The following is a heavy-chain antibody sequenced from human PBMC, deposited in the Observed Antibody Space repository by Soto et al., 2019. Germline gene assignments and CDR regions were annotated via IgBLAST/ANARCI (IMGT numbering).Heavy chain of an antibody. Sequence: QVQLVQSGAEVKKPGASVKVSCKASGYTFTSYAMHWVRQAPGQRLEWMGWINTGNGNTKYSQKFQGRVTITRDTSASTAYMELSIPRTEDTAVYYCARGFSGFDADWFAPWGQGFLVIGSS. CDR2: INTGNGNT. CDR3: ARGFSGFDADWFAP. CDR1: GYTFTSYA. V-gene: IGHV1-3*04. D-gene: IGHD3-22*01. J-gene: IGHJ5*02.